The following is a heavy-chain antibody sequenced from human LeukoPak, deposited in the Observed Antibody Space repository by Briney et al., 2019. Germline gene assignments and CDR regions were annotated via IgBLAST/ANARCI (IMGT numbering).Heavy chain of an antibody. J-gene: IGHJ6*03. CDR2: IYYSGST. D-gene: IGHD3-10*01. Sequence: SETLSLTCTVSGGSISSSSYYWGWIRQPPGKGLEWIGSIYYSGSTYCNPSLKSRVTISVDTSKNQFSLKLSSVTAADTAVYYCARVEEGYGSGRRENYYYYYMDVWGKGTTVTISS. CDR3: ARVEEGYGSGRRENYYYYYMDV. CDR1: GGSISSSSYY. V-gene: IGHV4-39*07.